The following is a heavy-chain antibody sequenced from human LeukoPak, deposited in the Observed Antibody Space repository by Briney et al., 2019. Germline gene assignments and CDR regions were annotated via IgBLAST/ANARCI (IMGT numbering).Heavy chain of an antibody. CDR2: ISYDGSNK. V-gene: IGHV3-30*04. CDR3: ATPLYCSGGSCYGYYYGMDV. J-gene: IGHJ6*02. CDR1: GFTFSSYA. Sequence: PGGALRVSCAASGFTFSSYAMHRVRQAPGKGLEGVAVISYDGSNKYYADSVKGRFTISRDNSKNTLYLQMNSLRAEDTAVYYCATPLYCSGGSCYGYYYGMDVWGQGTTVTVSS. D-gene: IGHD2-15*01.